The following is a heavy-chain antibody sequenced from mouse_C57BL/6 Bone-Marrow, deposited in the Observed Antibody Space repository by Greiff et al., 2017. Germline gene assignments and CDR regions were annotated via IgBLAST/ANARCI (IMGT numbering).Heavy chain of an antibody. J-gene: IGHJ1*03. Sequence: QVQLQQSGPELVKPGASVKLSCKASGYTFTSYDINWVKQRPGQGLEWIGWIYPRDGSTKYNEKFKGKATLTVDTSSSTACMELHSLTSEDSAVYFCARDYGSSYWYFDVWGTEATVTVSS. CDR3: ARDYGSSYWYFDV. D-gene: IGHD1-1*01. CDR2: IYPRDGST. CDR1: GYTFTSYD. V-gene: IGHV1-85*01.